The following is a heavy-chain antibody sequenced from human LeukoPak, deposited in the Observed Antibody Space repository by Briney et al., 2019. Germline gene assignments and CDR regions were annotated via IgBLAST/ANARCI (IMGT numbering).Heavy chain of an antibody. V-gene: IGHV3-23*01. CDR3: AELGITMIGGV. Sequence: GGSQRLSCAASGFTFSSDAMSWVRQAPGKGLEWVSAISGSGGSTYYADSVKGRFTISRDNSKNTLCLQMNSLRAEDTAVYYCAELGITMIGGVWGKGTTVTISS. D-gene: IGHD3-10*02. CDR1: GFTFSSDA. CDR2: ISGSGGST. J-gene: IGHJ6*04.